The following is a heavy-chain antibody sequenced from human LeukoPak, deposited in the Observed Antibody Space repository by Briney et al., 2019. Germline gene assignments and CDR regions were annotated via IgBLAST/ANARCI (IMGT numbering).Heavy chain of an antibody. Sequence: GGSLRLSCAASGYTFSSYGMHCVRQAPGKGLEWVAVIWYDGSNKYYADSVKGRFTISRDNSKNTLYLQMNSLRAEDTAVYYCAKARRNYYYYMDVWGKGTTVTVSS. V-gene: IGHV3-33*06. CDR3: AKARRNYYYYMDV. J-gene: IGHJ6*03. CDR1: GYTFSSYG. CDR2: IWYDGSNK.